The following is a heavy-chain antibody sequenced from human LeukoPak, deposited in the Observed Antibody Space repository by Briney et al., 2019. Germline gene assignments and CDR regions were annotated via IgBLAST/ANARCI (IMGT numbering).Heavy chain of an antibody. J-gene: IGHJ4*02. CDR1: GFTFSSYG. D-gene: IGHD6-13*01. CDR2: IRYDGSNK. V-gene: IGHV3-30*02. Sequence: GGSLRLSCAASGFTFSSYGLHWVRQAPGKGLEWVAFIRYDGSNKYYADSVKGRFIISRENSKTTMYLQMNSLRVEDTAVYYCAKDGRQQLVPYYFDYWGQGTLVTVSS. CDR3: AKDGRQQLVPYYFDY.